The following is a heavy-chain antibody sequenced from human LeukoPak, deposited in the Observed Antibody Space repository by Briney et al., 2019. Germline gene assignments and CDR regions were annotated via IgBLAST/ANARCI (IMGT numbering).Heavy chain of an antibody. CDR1: GGSISSSNW. CDR2: IYYSGST. V-gene: IGHV4-4*02. CDR3: ARPYYDFWSGYHIVGFDP. J-gene: IGHJ5*02. D-gene: IGHD3-3*01. Sequence: PSGTLSLTCAVSGGSISSSNWWSWVRQPPGQGLEWIGSIYYSGSTYYNPSLKSRVTISVDTSKNQFSLKLSSVTAADTAVYYCARPYYDFWSGYHIVGFDPWGQGTLVTVSS.